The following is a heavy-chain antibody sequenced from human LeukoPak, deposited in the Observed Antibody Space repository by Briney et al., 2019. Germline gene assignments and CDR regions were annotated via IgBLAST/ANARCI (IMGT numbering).Heavy chain of an antibody. J-gene: IGHJ4*02. CDR3: AKDLGPGSMATSPGFDY. CDR1: GFTFDHYS. D-gene: IGHD5-24*01. CDR2: ISWDGGST. Sequence: GGSLRLSCAASGFTFDHYSMHWVRQAPGKGLEWVSLISWDGGSTYYADSVKGRFTISRDNAKTSLYLQMNSLRAEDTALYYCAKDLGPGSMATSPGFDYWGQGTLVTVSS. V-gene: IGHV3-43*01.